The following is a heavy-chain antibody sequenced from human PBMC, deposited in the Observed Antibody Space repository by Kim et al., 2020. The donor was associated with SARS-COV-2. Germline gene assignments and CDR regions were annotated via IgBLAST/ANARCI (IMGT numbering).Heavy chain of an antibody. V-gene: IGHV1-46*01. Sequence: ASVKVSCKASGYTFTSYYMHWVRQAPGQGLEWMGIINPSGGSTSYAQKFQGRVTMTRDTSTSTVYMELSSLRSEDTAVYYCARDGEKYSSGSTVDYFDYWGHGTLVTVSS. CDR2: INPSGGST. J-gene: IGHJ4*01. D-gene: IGHD6-19*01. CDR1: GYTFTSYY. CDR3: ARDGEKYSSGSTVDYFDY.